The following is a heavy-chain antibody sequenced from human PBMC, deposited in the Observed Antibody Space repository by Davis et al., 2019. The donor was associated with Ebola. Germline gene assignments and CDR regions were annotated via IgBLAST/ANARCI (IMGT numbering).Heavy chain of an antibody. D-gene: IGHD2-2*01. CDR1: GFTFSSYA. CDR3: ARAPDCGTATCLYYYGMDV. J-gene: IGHJ6*02. V-gene: IGHV3-23*01. CDR2: ISGSGGST. Sequence: GESLKISCAASGFTFSSYAMSWVRQAPGKGLEWVSAISGSGGSTYYADSVKGRFTISRDNAKNTLYLQMNSLRAEDTGVYYCARAPDCGTATCLYYYGMDVWGQGTTVTVSS.